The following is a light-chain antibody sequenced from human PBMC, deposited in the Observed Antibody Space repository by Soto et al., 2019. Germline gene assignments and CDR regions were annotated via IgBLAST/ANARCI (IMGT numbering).Light chain of an antibody. J-gene: IGKJ1*01. Sequence: DVQMTQSPSTLPASLGDRVTIPCRASESISTWLAWYQQKPGKAPKLLIYDASSYESGVPSRFRGSGSGTEFTLTISSLQPDDFEPFYCQQYNTYSWTFGQGTKVDIK. CDR2: DAS. CDR3: QQYNTYSWT. CDR1: ESISTW. V-gene: IGKV1-5*01.